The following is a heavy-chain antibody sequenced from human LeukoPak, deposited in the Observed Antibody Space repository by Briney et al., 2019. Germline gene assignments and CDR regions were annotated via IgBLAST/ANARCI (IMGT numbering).Heavy chain of an antibody. V-gene: IGHV1-69*04. CDR3: ARDQRGSYYAPFDY. Sequence: SVKVSCKASGGTFSSYAISWVRQAPGQGLEWMGRIIPILGIANYAQKFQGRVTITADKSTSTAYMELSSLRSEDTAVYYCARDQRGSYYAPFDYWGQGTLVTVSS. D-gene: IGHD1-26*01. CDR1: GGTFSSYA. J-gene: IGHJ4*02. CDR2: IIPILGIA.